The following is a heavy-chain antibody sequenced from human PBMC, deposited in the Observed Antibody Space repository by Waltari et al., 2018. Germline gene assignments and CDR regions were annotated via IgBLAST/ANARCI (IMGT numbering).Heavy chain of an antibody. V-gene: IGHV4-38-2*02. D-gene: IGHD6-6*01. J-gene: IGHJ4*02. CDR3: ARVAYSSSSGDIDY. CDR2: IYHSGST. CDR1: GYSISSGYY. Sequence: QVQLQESGPGLVKPSETLSLTCTVSGYSISSGYYWGWIRQPPGKGLEWIGSIYHSGSTYNNPSLKSRVTISVDTSKNQFSLKLSSVTAADTAVYYCARVAYSSSSGDIDYWGQGTLVTVSS.